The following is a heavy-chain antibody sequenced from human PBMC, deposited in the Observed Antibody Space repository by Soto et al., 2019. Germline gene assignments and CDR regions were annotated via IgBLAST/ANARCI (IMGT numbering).Heavy chain of an antibody. CDR3: TRDIDFGY. CDR1: GDSVSSNSAG. Sequence: SQTLSLTCAISGDSVSSNSAGWNWIRQSPSRGLEWLGRTFYRSRWYNEYAVPVKGRITVSPDTSRNQISLQLNSVTPDDTAVYFCTRDIDFGYWGRGTQVTVSS. V-gene: IGHV6-1*01. CDR2: TFYRSRWYN. J-gene: IGHJ4*02. D-gene: IGHD3-3*01.